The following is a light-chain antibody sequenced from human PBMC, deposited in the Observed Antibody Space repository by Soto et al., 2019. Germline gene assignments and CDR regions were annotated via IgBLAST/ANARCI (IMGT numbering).Light chain of an antibody. Sequence: DIVMTQSPDSLAVSLGERATINCRSSQSVLYSFNNKNYLGWYQQKAGQPPKLLIYWASTRESGVPDRFSGSGSGTDFTLTICSVQAEDVAVYYCQHYYSDPPWTFGQGTKVEIK. J-gene: IGKJ1*01. CDR3: QHYYSDPPWT. V-gene: IGKV4-1*01. CDR1: QSVLYSFNNKNY. CDR2: WAS.